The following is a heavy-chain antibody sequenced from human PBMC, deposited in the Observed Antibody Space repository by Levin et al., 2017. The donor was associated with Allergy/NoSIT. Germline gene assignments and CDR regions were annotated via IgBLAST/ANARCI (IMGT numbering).Heavy chain of an antibody. Sequence: VASVKVSCKASGYTFTGYYMHWVRQAPGQGLEWMGWINPNSGGTNYAQKFQGRVTMTRDTSISTAYMELSSLRSDDTAVFYCARAWYLESFDYWGQGTLVTVSS. CDR2: INPNSGGT. J-gene: IGHJ4*02. CDR3: ARAWYLESFDY. D-gene: IGHD6-13*01. CDR1: GYTFTGYY. V-gene: IGHV1-2*02.